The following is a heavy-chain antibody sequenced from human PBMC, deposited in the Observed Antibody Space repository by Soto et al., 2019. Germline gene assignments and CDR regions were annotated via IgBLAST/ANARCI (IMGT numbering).Heavy chain of an antibody. D-gene: IGHD3-16*01. CDR3: AAEGGSKTF. CDR2: IYYSGST. V-gene: IGHV4-59*01. J-gene: IGHJ4*02. CDR1: GGSISSYY. Sequence: SETLSLTCTVSGGSISSYYWSWIRQPPGKGLEWIGYIYYSGSTNYNPSLKSRVTMSVDTSKNQFSLKLSSMTAADTAVYYCAAEGGSKTFWGQGILVTVSS.